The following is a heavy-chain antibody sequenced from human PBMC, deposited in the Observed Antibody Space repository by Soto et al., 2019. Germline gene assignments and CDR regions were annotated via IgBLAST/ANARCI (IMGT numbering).Heavy chain of an antibody. CDR3: ARGDVVALPANTRYYFDP. J-gene: IGHJ5*02. D-gene: IGHD3-9*01. V-gene: IGHV1-46*01. Sequence: QVQLVQSGAEVRKPGDSVRISCTTSGYTFTTYYIHWVRLAPGQGLEWMGGINPRGGARNYAQKFQGGVTMTVDTSTSTVYMELGSLRSDDTALFFCARGDVVALPANTRYYFDPWGQGTLVTVSS. CDR2: INPRGGAR. CDR1: GYTFTTYY.